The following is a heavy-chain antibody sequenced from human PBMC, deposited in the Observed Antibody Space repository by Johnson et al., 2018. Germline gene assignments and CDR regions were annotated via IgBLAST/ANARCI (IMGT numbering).Heavy chain of an antibody. CDR2: ISVRGVGP. CDR1: GFTLSSHD. J-gene: IGHJ6*02. D-gene: IGHD5-18*01. CDR3: AKVLSMVTYFWFGMDV. Sequence: VQLVQSGGGVVQPGRSLRLSCAASGFTLSSHDMHWVRQAPGKGLEWVAAISVRGVGPYYSDSVTGRFTISRDNAKNTLYLQMNSLRPEDTALYYCAKVLSMVTYFWFGMDVWGQGTTVTVSS. V-gene: IGHV3-23*04.